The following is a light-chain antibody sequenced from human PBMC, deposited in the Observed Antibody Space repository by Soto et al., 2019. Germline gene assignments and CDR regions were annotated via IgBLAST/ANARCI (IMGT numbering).Light chain of an antibody. V-gene: IGLV2-11*01. CDR3: CSYAGGYTYV. CDR2: DVS. J-gene: IGLJ1*01. CDR1: SSDVRGYNY. Sequence: QSALTQPRSVSGSPGQSVTISCTGTSSDVRGYNYVSWYQQHPGKAPKLMIYDVSKRPSGVPDRFSGSKSGNTASLTISGLQTEDEADYYCCSYAGGYTYVFGTGTKVTVL.